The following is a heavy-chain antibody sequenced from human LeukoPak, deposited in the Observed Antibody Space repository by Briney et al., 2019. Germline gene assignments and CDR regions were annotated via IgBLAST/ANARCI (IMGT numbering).Heavy chain of an antibody. J-gene: IGHJ6*03. CDR1: GYTLTELS. CDR3: ARDRTGTTKRPYYYYYMDV. Sequence: GASVKVSCKVSGYTLTELSMHWVRQAPGKGLEWMGGFDPEDGETIYAQKFQGRVTMTEDTSTDTAYKELSSLRSEDTAVYYCARDRTGTTKRPYYYYYMDVWGKGTTVTVSS. D-gene: IGHD1-7*01. CDR2: FDPEDGET. V-gene: IGHV1-24*01.